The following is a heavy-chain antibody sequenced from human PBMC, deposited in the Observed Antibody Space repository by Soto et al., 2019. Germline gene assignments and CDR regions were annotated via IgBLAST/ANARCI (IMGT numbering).Heavy chain of an antibody. CDR3: ARAYGQGMSYFDY. CDR2: IYHSGST. CDR1: SDSISSSRYY. V-gene: IGHV4-39*07. J-gene: IGHJ4*02. Sequence: PSETLSLTCTVSSDSISSSRYYWSWVRQPPGKGLEWIGEIYHSGSTNYNPSLKSRGTISVDKSKNQISLRLSSVTAADTAVYYCARAYGQGMSYFDYWGQGTLVTVSS. D-gene: IGHD3-10*01.